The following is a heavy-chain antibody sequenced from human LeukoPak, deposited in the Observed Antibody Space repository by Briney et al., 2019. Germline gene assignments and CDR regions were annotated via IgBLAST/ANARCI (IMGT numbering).Heavy chain of an antibody. CDR2: INHSGST. Sequence: SETLSLTCAVYGGSFSGYYWSWIRQPPGKGLEWIGEINHSGSTNYNPSLKSRVTISVDTSKNQFSLKLSSVTAADTAVYYCARARVQSLSGWYNYDGMDVWGQGTTVTVSS. D-gene: IGHD6-19*01. J-gene: IGHJ6*02. CDR1: GGSFSGYY. V-gene: IGHV4-34*01. CDR3: ARARVQSLSGWYNYDGMDV.